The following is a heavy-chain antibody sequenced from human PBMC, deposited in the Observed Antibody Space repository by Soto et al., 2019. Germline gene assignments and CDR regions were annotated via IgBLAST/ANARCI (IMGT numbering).Heavy chain of an antibody. Sequence: GGSLRLSCAASSFTFSNAWMNWVRQAPGKGLEWVGRIKRKSDGRTTDYAAPVKGRFTISREDSQNTLYLQMNSLKTGDTAVYYCATETWEVTAKLDYWGQGTLVTVSS. J-gene: IGHJ4*02. CDR1: SFTFSNAW. CDR2: IKRKSDGRTT. CDR3: ATETWEVTAKLDY. D-gene: IGHD2-21*02. V-gene: IGHV3-15*07.